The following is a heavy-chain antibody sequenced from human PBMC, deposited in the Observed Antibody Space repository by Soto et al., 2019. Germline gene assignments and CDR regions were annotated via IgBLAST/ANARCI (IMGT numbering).Heavy chain of an antibody. V-gene: IGHV3-23*01. CDR1: GFTFSSYA. D-gene: IGHD2-8*01. J-gene: IGHJ4*02. CDR3: AKARTEINGYDY. Sequence: AGGSLRLSCAASGFTFSSYAMSWVRQAPGKGLEWVSAISGSGGSTYYADSVKGRFTISRDNSKNTLYLQMNSLRAEDTAVYYCAKARTEINGYDYWGQGTLVTVSS. CDR2: ISGSGGST.